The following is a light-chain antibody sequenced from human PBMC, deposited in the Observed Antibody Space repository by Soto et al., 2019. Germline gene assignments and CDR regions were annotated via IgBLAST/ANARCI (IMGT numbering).Light chain of an antibody. CDR3: AACDDSLTWV. V-gene: IGLV1-47*02. CDR2: SNN. J-gene: IGLJ3*02. Sequence: QAVVTQPPSASGTPGQRVTISCSGSSSNIGYNYVYWYQQVPGTAPKLLIYSNNQRPSGVPDRFSGSKSGTSASLAISGLRSEDEADYYCAACDDSLTWVFGGGTKLTVL. CDR1: SSNIGYNY.